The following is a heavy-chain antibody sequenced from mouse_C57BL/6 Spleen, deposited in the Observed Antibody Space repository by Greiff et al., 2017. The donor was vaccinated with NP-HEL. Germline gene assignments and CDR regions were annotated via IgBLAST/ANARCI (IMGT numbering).Heavy chain of an antibody. CDR2: INPNYGTT. V-gene: IGHV1-39*01. CDR1: GYSFTDYN. J-gene: IGHJ4*01. D-gene: IGHD1-1*01. Sequence: EVKLMESGPELVKPGASVKISCKASGYSFTDYNMNWVKQSNGKSLEWIGVINPNYGTTSYNQKFKGKATLTVDQSSSTAYMQLNSLTSEDSAVYYCARGYFDYGSDYAMDYWGQGTSVTVSS. CDR3: ARGYFDYGSDYAMDY.